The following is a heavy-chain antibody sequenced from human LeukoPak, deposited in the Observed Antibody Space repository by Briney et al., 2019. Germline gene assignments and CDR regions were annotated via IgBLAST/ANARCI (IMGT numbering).Heavy chain of an antibody. CDR3: AKDAPIRGWYRDAFDI. D-gene: IGHD6-19*01. J-gene: IGHJ3*02. V-gene: IGHV3-30*02. Sequence: PGGPLRLSCAASGFTFSSYGMHWVRQAPGKGLEWVAFIRYDGSNKYYADSVKGRFTISRDNSKNTLYLQMNSLRAEDTAVYYCAKDAPIRGWYRDAFDIWGQGTMVTVSS. CDR2: IRYDGSNK. CDR1: GFTFSSYG.